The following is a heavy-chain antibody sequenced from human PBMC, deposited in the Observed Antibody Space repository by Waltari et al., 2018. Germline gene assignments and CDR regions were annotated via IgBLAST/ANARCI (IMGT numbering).Heavy chain of an antibody. Sequence: QVQLQESGPGLVKPSETLSLTCTVSGGSISRYYWSWIRQPPGKGLEWIGSIYYSGSTYYNPSLKSRVTISVDTSKNQFSLKLSSVTAADTAVYYCVGGASSADYWGQGTLVTVSS. CDR3: VGGASSADY. J-gene: IGHJ4*02. CDR1: GGSISRYY. V-gene: IGHV4-59*05. D-gene: IGHD3-16*01. CDR2: IYYSGST.